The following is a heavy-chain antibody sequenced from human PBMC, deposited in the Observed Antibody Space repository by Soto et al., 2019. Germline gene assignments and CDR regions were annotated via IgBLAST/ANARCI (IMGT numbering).Heavy chain of an antibody. CDR2: IIPILGIA. CDR1: EGPFSSYT. J-gene: IGHJ3*02. V-gene: IGHV1-69*02. D-gene: IGHD2-2*02. Sequence: QVQLVQSGAEVKKPGSSVKVSCKASEGPFSSYTISWVRQAPGQGLEWMGRIIPILGIANYAQKFQGRVTITADKSTSTAYMELSSLRSEDTAVYYCVRGSSTSCYIADAFDIWGQGTMVTVSS. CDR3: VRGSSTSCYIADAFDI.